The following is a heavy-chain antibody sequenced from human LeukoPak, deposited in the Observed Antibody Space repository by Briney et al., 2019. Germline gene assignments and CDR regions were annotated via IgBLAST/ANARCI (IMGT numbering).Heavy chain of an antibody. CDR3: TTGSCTNGVCSYYFDY. J-gene: IGHJ4*02. CDR2: ISSSGTTI. CDR1: GFTFSSYT. Sequence: GGSLRLSCAASGFTFSSYTMNWVRQAPGKGLEWVSDISSSGTTIYYADSVKGRFTISRDNAKNSLYLQMNSLKTEDTAVYYCTTGSCTNGVCSYYFDYWGQGTLVTVSS. V-gene: IGHV3-48*01. D-gene: IGHD2-8*01.